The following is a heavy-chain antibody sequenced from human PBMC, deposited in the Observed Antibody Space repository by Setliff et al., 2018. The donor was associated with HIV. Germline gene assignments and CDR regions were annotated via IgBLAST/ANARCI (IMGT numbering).Heavy chain of an antibody. J-gene: IGHJ6*03. V-gene: IGHV1-46*01. CDR1: GYTFTSYY. CDR3: ARAGVGGYSGYDRDYYYYMDV. CDR2: INPSGGST. D-gene: IGHD5-12*01. Sequence: VKVSCKASGYTFTSYYMHWVRQAPGQGLEWMGIINPSGGSTSYAQKFQGRVTMTRDTSTSTVYMELSSLRSEDTAVYYCARAGVGGYSGYDRDYYYYMDVWGKGTTVTVSS.